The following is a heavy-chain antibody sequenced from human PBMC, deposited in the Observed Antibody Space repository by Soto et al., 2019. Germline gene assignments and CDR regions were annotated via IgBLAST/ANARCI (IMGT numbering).Heavy chain of an antibody. Sequence: QITLKESGPTLVKPTQTLTLTCTFSGFSLSTTGVGVGWIRQPPGKALESLALIYWYNDKRYNPSLKSRLAISKDTSNNQVVLTMTNVDPMDTATYFCAHRRGGYNWNDGDFDYWGQGALVTVSS. V-gene: IGHV2-5*01. CDR2: IYWYNDK. CDR1: GFSLSTTGVG. J-gene: IGHJ4*02. D-gene: IGHD1-20*01. CDR3: AHRRGGYNWNDGDFDY.